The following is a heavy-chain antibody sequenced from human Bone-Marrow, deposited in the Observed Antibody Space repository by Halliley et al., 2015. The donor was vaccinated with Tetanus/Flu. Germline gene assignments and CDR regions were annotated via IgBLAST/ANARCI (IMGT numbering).Heavy chain of an antibody. V-gene: IGHV3-53*01. CDR3: ARSVGEMGQTGEHWFDP. J-gene: IGHJ5*02. Sequence: CAASGFPVTTNYMAWVRQSPGLGLEWVSSLYRGGAVFYADSVRGRFTISRDSSKNTLYLQMDSLRAEDTAVYYCARSVGEMGQTGEHWFDPWGRGTLVTVSS. D-gene: IGHD3-16*01. CDR1: GFPVTTNY. CDR2: LYRGGAV.